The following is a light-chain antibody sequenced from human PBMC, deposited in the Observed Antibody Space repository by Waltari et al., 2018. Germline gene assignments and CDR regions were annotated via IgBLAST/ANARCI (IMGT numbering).Light chain of an antibody. CDR3: CSYAGNYANYV. J-gene: IGLJ1*01. Sequence: QSALIQPRAVSRSPGQSVIISCTGASSDVGAYDYVSWYQHHPGKAPTLIIYDVNNRPSGVPDRCSGSKSGNTASLTISGLQAEDEAEYYCCSYAGNYANYVFGTGTRLT. CDR2: DVN. V-gene: IGLV2-11*01. CDR1: SSDVGAYDY.